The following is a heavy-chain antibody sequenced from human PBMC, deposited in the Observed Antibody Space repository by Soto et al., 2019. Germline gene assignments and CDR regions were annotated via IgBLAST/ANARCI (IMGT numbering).Heavy chain of an antibody. J-gene: IGHJ3*02. D-gene: IGHD2-21*02. CDR1: GFTFSSYA. CDR3: AREVIVVVTAPAFDI. CDR2: ISYDGSNK. Sequence: GGSLRLSCAASGFTFSSYAMHWVRQAPGKGLEWVAVISYDGSNKYYADSVKSRFTISRDISKNTLYLQMNSLRAEDTAVYYCAREVIVVVTAPAFDIWGQGTMVTVS. V-gene: IGHV3-30-3*01.